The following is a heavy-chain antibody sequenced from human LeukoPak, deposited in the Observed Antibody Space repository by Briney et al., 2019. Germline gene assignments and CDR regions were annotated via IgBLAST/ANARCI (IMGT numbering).Heavy chain of an antibody. Sequence: PGGSLRLSCAASGFTFSSAWMTWVRQAPGKGLEWVANIKEDGSVKNYVGSVRGRFTISRDNAKNSLYLQINSLRAEDTAVYYCAREGSGYYYGMDVWGQGTTVTVSS. V-gene: IGHV3-7*01. CDR3: AREGSGYYYGMDV. D-gene: IGHD3-10*01. J-gene: IGHJ6*02. CDR2: IKEDGSVK. CDR1: GFTFSSAW.